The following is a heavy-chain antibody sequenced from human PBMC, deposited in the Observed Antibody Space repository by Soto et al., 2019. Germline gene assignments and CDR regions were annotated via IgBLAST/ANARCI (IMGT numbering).Heavy chain of an antibody. V-gene: IGHV1-69*02. CDR3: ARGSPDTMVRGVRYYYYGMDV. CDR2: IIPILGIA. Sequence: SVKVSCKASGGTFSSYTISWVRQAPGQGLEWMGRIIPILGIANYAQKFQGRVTITADKSTSTAYMELSSLRSEDTAVYYCARGSPDTMVRGVRYYYYGMDVWG. CDR1: GGTFSSYT. D-gene: IGHD3-10*01. J-gene: IGHJ6*02.